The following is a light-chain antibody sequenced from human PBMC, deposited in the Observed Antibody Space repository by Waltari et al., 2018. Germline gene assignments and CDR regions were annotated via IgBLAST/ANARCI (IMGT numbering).Light chain of an antibody. CDR3: MIWHSSASV. CDR1: SGINVADRK. V-gene: IGLV5-45*03. CDR2: FRSDLDK. J-gene: IGLJ2*01. Sequence: QAVLTQPSSLSASPGASVRLTCTLHSGINVADRKIYWYQQKPGKPPQYLLRFRSDLDKRQSDGLPGRFSGSKEASANAGILLISGLQSEDEADYYCMIWHSSASVFGGGTTLTVL.